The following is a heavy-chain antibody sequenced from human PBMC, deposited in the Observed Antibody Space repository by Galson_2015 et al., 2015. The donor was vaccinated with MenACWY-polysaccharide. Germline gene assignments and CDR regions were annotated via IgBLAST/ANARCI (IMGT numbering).Heavy chain of an antibody. Sequence: SLRLSCAASGFSFDYYDIHWVRRAPGKGLEWVAVISYDGREKYYADSVKGRFTISRDSSRNTMFLQMTSLRVDDTAVYYCAKKSSAGASDHWGQGTLVTVSS. CDR1: GFSFDYYD. V-gene: IGHV3-30*18. CDR2: ISYDGREK. CDR3: AKKSSAGASDH. J-gene: IGHJ4*02. D-gene: IGHD1-14*01.